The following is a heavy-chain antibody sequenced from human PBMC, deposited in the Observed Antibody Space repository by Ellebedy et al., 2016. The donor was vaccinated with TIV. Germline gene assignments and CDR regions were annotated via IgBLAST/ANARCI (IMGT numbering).Heavy chain of an antibody. CDR2: INHSGST. CDR3: ARGRQLVRRKRFYYYYMDV. V-gene: IGHV4-34*01. J-gene: IGHJ6*03. Sequence: SETLSLTXAVYGGSFSGYYWSWIRKLPGKGLEWIGEINHSGSTTYNPSLKSRVTISVDTSKNQFSLKLSSVTAADTAVYYCARGRQLVRRKRFYYYYMDVWGKGTTVTVSS. D-gene: IGHD6-6*01. CDR1: GGSFSGYY.